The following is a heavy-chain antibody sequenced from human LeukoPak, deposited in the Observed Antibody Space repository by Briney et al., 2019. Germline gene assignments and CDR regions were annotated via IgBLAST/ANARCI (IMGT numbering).Heavy chain of an antibody. V-gene: IGHV4-34*01. CDR2: INHSGGT. J-gene: IGHJ4*02. CDR1: GGSFSGYY. D-gene: IGHD3-22*01. Sequence: SETLSLTCAVYGGSFSGYYWSWIRQPPGKGLEWIGEINHSGGTNYNPSLKSRVTISVDTSKNQFSLKLSSVTAADTAVYYCAREEKWLDSLTQYYFDYWGQGTLVTVSS. CDR3: AREEKWLDSLTQYYFDY.